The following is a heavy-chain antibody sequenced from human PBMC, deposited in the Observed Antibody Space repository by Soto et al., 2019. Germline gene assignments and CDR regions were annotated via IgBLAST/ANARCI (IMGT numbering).Heavy chain of an antibody. V-gene: IGHV4-34*01. CDR3: ARVRVPYYLDY. J-gene: IGHJ4*02. CDR1: GGSFSGYY. Sequence: QVQLQQWGAGLLKPSETLSLTCAVYGGSFSGYYWSWIRQPPGKGLEWIGEINHSGSTNYNPSLKSRVTISVDTSKNQFSLKLSSVTAADTAVYYCARVRVPYYLDYWGQGTLVTVSS. CDR2: INHSGST.